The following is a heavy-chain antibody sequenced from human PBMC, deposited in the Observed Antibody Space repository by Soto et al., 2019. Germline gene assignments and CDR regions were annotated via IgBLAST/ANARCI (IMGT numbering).Heavy chain of an antibody. CDR2: IIPIFGTA. Sequence: SVKVSCKASGGTFSSYAISWLRECPGQGLEWMGGIIPIFGTANYAQKFQGRVTITADESTSTAYMELSSLRSEDTAVYYCASYVDTAMDSMDVWGQGTTVTVSS. CDR3: ASYVDTAMDSMDV. D-gene: IGHD5-18*01. CDR1: GGTFSSYA. V-gene: IGHV1-69*13. J-gene: IGHJ6*02.